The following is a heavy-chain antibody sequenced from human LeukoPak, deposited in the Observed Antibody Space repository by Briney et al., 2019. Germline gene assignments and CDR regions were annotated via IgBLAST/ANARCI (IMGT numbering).Heavy chain of an antibody. V-gene: IGHV4-34*01. Sequence: SEILSLTCAVYGGSFSGYYWSWIRQPPGKGLEWIGEINHSGSTNYNPSLKSRVTISVDTSKNQFSLKLSSVTAADTAVYYCARDSSHCSSTSCSPYYYYGMDVWGQGTTVTVSS. CDR3: ARDSSHCSSTSCSPYYYYGMDV. J-gene: IGHJ6*02. D-gene: IGHD2-2*01. CDR1: GGSFSGYY. CDR2: INHSGST.